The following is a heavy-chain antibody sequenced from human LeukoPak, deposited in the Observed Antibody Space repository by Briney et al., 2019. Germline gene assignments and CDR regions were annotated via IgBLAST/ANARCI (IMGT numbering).Heavy chain of an antibody. Sequence: SETLSLTCTVSGYSISSGYYWGWIRPPPGKGLEWTGSIDHSGSTYYNPSLKSRITISVDTSKNQFSLKLSSVTAADTAVYYCARDRTDDYVWGSYRLDYWGQGTLVTVSS. CDR2: IDHSGST. J-gene: IGHJ4*02. CDR1: GYSISSGYY. CDR3: ARDRTDDYVWGSYRLDY. V-gene: IGHV4-38-2*02. D-gene: IGHD3-16*02.